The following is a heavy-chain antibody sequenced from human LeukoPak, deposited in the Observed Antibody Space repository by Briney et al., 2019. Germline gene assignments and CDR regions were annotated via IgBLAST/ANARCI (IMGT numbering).Heavy chain of an antibody. CDR3: VRERNNFWSGHHSIFDS. CDR2: INNDGSST. J-gene: IGHJ4*02. D-gene: IGHD3-3*01. CDR1: GFIFSDHW. Sequence: GGSLRLSCAASGFIFSDHWMHWVRQAPGKGLVWLSRINNDGSSTIYADSVKGRFTFSRDNAENTLFLEMSSLRVEDTSVYYCVRERNNFWSGHHSIFDSWGQGTLVTVSS. V-gene: IGHV3-74*01.